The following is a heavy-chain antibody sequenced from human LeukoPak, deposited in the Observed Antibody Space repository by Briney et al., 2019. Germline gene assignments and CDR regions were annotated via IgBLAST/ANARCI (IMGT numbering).Heavy chain of an antibody. CDR3: ARVGSDYGDYRSHFDY. CDR2: IYHSGST. V-gene: IGHV4-59*12. Sequence: KASETLSLTCTVSGGSISSYYWSWIRQPPGKGLEWIGYIYHSGSTYYNPSLKSRVTISVDRSKNQFSLKLSSVTAADTAVYYCARVGSDYGDYRSHFDYWGQGTLVTVSS. CDR1: GGSISSYY. D-gene: IGHD4-17*01. J-gene: IGHJ4*02.